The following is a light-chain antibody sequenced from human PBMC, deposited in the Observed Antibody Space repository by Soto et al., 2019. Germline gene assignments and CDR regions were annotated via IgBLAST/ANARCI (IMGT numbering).Light chain of an antibody. Sequence: QSVLTQPASVSGSPGQSIAISCTGTSSDVGGYNYVSWYQQHPGKAPKLMIYDVSYRPSGVSDRFSASKSGNTASLTISGLQAEDEADYYCSSYTSSSTLVFGTGTKVTVL. J-gene: IGLJ1*01. CDR3: SSYTSSSTLV. CDR2: DVS. CDR1: SSDVGGYNY. V-gene: IGLV2-14*01.